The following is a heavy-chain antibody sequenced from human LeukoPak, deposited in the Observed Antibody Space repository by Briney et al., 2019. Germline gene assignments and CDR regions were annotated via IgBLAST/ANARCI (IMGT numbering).Heavy chain of an antibody. CDR2: ISGSGGST. D-gene: IGHD3-3*01. Sequence: PGGSLRLSCAASGFTFGSYAMSWVRQAPGKGLEWVSAISGSGGSTYYADSVKGRFTISRDNSKNTLYLQMNSLRAEDTAVYYCANTMTFWSGYDYWGQGTLVTVSS. CDR1: GFTFGSYA. J-gene: IGHJ4*02. CDR3: ANTMTFWSGYDY. V-gene: IGHV3-23*01.